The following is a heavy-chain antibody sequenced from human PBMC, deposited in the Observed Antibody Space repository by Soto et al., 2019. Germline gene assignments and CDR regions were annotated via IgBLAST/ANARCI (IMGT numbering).Heavy chain of an antibody. Sequence: EVQLVESGGGLVQPGGSLRLSCAASGFTFSDHYMDWVRQAPGKGLEWVGRTRNKANSYTTEYAASVKGRFTISRDDSKHSLYLQMDSLKTEDTAVYYCASRSGVAAAGFDYWGQGTLVTVSS. CDR3: ASRSGVAAAGFDY. V-gene: IGHV3-72*01. D-gene: IGHD6-13*01. J-gene: IGHJ4*02. CDR2: TRNKANSYTT. CDR1: GFTFSDHY.